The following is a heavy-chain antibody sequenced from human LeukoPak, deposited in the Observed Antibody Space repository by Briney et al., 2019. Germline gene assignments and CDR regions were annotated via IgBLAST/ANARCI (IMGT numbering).Heavy chain of an antibody. CDR3: ARDAHGSGRNYYYYYYMDV. Sequence: PSETLSLTCNVSGGSISSYYWSWIRQPAGKGLEWIGRIYTSGSTNYNPPLKSRVTMSVDTSKNQFSLKLSSVTAADTAVYYCARDAHGSGRNYYYYYYMDVWGKGTTVTVSS. CDR2: IYTSGST. CDR1: GGSISSYY. V-gene: IGHV4-4*07. D-gene: IGHD3-10*01. J-gene: IGHJ6*03.